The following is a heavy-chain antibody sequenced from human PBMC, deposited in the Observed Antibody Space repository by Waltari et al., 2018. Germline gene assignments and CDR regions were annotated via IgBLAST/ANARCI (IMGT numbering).Heavy chain of an antibody. D-gene: IGHD6-19*01. Sequence: QVQLQESGPGLVKPSETLSLTCAVSGYSISSGYYWGWIRQPPGKGLEWIGSIYHDGSTYYNPSLKSRVTISVDTSKNQFSLKLSSVTAADTAVYYCARVGWGGHFDLWGRGTLVTVSS. V-gene: IGHV4-38-2*01. CDR1: GYSISSGYY. CDR2: IYHDGST. CDR3: ARVGWGGHFDL. J-gene: IGHJ2*01.